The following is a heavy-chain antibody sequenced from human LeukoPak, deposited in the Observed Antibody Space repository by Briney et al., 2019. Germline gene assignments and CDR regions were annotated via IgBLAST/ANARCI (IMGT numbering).Heavy chain of an antibody. CDR1: GFTFSDYY. V-gene: IGHV3-11*01. D-gene: IGHD3-10*01. CDR2: ISSSGSTI. CDR3: ARASYYYGSGGDGMDA. J-gene: IGHJ6*02. Sequence: GGSLILSCAASGFTFSDYYMSWIRQAPGKGLEWVSYISSSGSTIYYADSVKGRFTISRDNAKNSLYLQMNSLRAEDTAVYYCARASYYYGSGGDGMDAWGQGTTVTVSS.